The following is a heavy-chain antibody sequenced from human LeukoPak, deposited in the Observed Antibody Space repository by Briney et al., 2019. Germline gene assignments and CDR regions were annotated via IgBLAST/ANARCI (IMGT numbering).Heavy chain of an antibody. CDR1: GFTFSSYA. V-gene: IGHV3-23*01. CDR2: ISGGGEST. D-gene: IGHD2-15*01. J-gene: IGHJ4*02. Sequence: PGGSLRLSCAASGFTFSSYAMNWVRQAPGKGLEWVSAISGGGESTYNADSVKGRFIISRDNSKNTLYLQMNSLRAEDTAVYYCAKGEGGHCSSSSCSTYFDYWGQGTLVTVSS. CDR3: AKGEGGHCSSSSCSTYFDY.